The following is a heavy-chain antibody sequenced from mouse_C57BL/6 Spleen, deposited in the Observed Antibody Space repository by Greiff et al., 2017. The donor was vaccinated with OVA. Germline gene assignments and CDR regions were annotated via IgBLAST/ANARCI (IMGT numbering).Heavy chain of an antibody. D-gene: IGHD4-1*01. V-gene: IGHV1-82*01. Sequence: QVQLKQSGPELVKPGASVKISCKASGYAFSSSWMNWVKQRPGKGLEWIGRIYPGDGDTNYNGKFKGKATLTADKSSSTAYMQLSSLTSEDSAVYFCARPLTGTPYAMDYWGQGTSVTVSS. CDR3: ARPLTGTPYAMDY. J-gene: IGHJ4*01. CDR2: IYPGDGDT. CDR1: GYAFSSSW.